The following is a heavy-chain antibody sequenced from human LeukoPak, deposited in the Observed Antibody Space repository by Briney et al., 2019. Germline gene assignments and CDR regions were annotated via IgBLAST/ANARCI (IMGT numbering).Heavy chain of an antibody. CDR1: GGSISYYY. V-gene: IGHV4-59*08. J-gene: IGHJ4*02. D-gene: IGHD1-26*01. CDR3: ARKGGSHDY. CDR2: IYNSGST. Sequence: PSETLSLTCSVSGGSISYYYWSWIRQPPGKGLEWIGYIYNSGSTNYNPSLKSRVTISVDTSKNQFSLKLSSVTAADTAVYYCARKGGSHDYWGQGTLVTVSS.